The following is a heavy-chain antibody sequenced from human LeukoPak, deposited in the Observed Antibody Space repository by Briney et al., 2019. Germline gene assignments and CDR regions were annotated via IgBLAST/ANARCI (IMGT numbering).Heavy chain of an antibody. CDR2: IYASGNT. D-gene: IGHD5-24*01. CDR3: ASYREAYDLYPHGLDV. CDR1: GASVSTTAYF. V-gene: IGHV4-61*02. J-gene: IGHJ3*01. Sequence: SQTLSLTCSVPGASVSTTAYFWNWVRQPAGEGLEWLGRIYASGNTHYNPSLKSRVTMSLDTSKNQFSLTMNSVTAADSAVYFCASYREAYDLYPHGLDVWGRGTVVTVSS.